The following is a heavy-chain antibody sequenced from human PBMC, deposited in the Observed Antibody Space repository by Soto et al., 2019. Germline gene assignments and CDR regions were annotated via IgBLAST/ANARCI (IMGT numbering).Heavy chain of an antibody. Sequence: GASVKVSCKASGYTFTSYGISWVRQAPGQGLEWMGWISAYNGNTNYAQKLQGRVTMTTDTSTSTAYMELRSLRSDDTAVYYCARGEGIAAAGLYYYYYGMDVWGQGTTVTVSS. CDR2: ISAYNGNT. CDR1: GYTFTSYG. J-gene: IGHJ6*02. D-gene: IGHD6-13*01. CDR3: ARGEGIAAAGLYYYYYGMDV. V-gene: IGHV1-18*01.